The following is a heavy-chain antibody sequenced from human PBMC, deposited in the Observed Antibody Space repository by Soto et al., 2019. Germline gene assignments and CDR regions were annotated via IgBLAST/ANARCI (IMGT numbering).Heavy chain of an antibody. V-gene: IGHV4-34*01. J-gene: IGHJ4*02. CDR2: INHSGSA. CDR1: GGSLSGNY. Sequence: QVLLQQWGAGLLKPSETLSLTCAVYGGSLSGNYWTWIRQSPGKGLEWIGNINHSGSAIYNPSLKSRVTISVRTSNNHFVLELSSVTAAVTAVYYCARARADFYGSENYYKGGFYAFDHWGQGTLVTVSS. D-gene: IGHD3-10*01. CDR3: ARARADFYGSENYYKGGFYAFDH.